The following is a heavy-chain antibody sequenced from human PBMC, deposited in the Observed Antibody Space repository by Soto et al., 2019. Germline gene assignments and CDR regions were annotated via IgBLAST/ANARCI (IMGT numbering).Heavy chain of an antibody. Sequence: QVQLVQSGAEVKKPGASVKVSCKASGYTFTSYAMHWVRQAPGQRLEWMGWINAGNGNTKYSQKFQGRVTITRDTSASTAYMELSSLRSEDTAVYYCARALFGVVINDASDIWGQGTMVTVSS. V-gene: IGHV1-3*01. D-gene: IGHD3-3*01. CDR3: ARALFGVVINDASDI. CDR1: GYTFTSYA. J-gene: IGHJ3*02. CDR2: INAGNGNT.